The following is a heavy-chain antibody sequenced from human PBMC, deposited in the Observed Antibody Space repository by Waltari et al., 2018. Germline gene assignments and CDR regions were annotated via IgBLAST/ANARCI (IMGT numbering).Heavy chain of an antibody. Sequence: EVQLLESGGGLVQPGGSLRLSCAASGFTFSTYAMNWVRQAPGKGREWVSGITDRGVITYYADSVKGRFTISRDNSENTMFLEMSSLRAEDTAVYFCARGLTSSCYTGSDYWGQGTLVTVSS. CDR3: ARGLTSSCYTGSDY. CDR2: ITDRGVIT. CDR1: GFTFSTYA. V-gene: IGHV3-23*01. D-gene: IGHD6-19*01. J-gene: IGHJ4*02.